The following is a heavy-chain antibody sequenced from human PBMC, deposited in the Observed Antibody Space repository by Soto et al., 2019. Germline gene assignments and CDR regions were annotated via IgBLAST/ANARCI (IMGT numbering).Heavy chain of an antibody. D-gene: IGHD4-17*01. CDR3: ARWGGPGMTTAASVAHYGMDV. J-gene: IGHJ6*02. CDR1: GGTFSSYA. CDR2: IIPIFGTA. V-gene: IGHV1-69*13. Sequence: GASVKVSCKDSGGTFSSYAISWVRQAPGQGLEWMGGIIPIFGTANYAQKFQGRVTITADESTSTAYMELSSLRSEDTAVYYCARWGGPGMTTAASVAHYGMDVWGQGTTVTVSS.